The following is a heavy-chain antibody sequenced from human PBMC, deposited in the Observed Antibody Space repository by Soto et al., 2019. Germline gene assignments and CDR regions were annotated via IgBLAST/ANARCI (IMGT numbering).Heavy chain of an antibody. V-gene: IGHV1-3*01. J-gene: IGHJ4*02. CDR1: GYTFTSYA. CDR3: ARSFTVTAAIGY. CDR2: INAGNGNT. Sequence: QVQLVQSGAEVKKPGASVKVSCKASGYTFTSYAMHWVRQAPGQRLEWMGWINAGNGNTKYSQKFQGRVTSTRDTSASKAYMELSRLRSEDTAVDYCARSFTVTAAIGYWGQGTLVTVSS. D-gene: IGHD2-2*02.